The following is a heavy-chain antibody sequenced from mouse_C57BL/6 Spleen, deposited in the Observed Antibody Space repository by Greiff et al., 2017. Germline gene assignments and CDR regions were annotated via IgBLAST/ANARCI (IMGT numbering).Heavy chain of an antibody. CDR1: GYTFTSYW. Sequence: VQLQQPGAELVKPGASVKLSCKASGYTFTSYWMQWVKQRPGQGLEWIGEIDPSDSYTYYNQKFKGKATMTVDTSSSTAYMQLSSLTSEDSAVYYCARERVYEGYYGFAYWGQGTLVTVSA. J-gene: IGHJ3*01. CDR2: IDPSDSYT. V-gene: IGHV1-50*01. CDR3: ARERVYEGYYGFAY. D-gene: IGHD2-3*01.